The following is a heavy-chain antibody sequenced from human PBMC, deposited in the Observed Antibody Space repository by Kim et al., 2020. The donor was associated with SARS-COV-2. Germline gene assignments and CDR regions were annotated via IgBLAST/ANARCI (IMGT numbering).Heavy chain of an antibody. CDR2: ISYDGSNK. D-gene: IGHD6-13*01. J-gene: IGHJ6*02. Sequence: GGSLRLSCAASGFTFSSYAMHWVRQAPGKGLEWVAVISYDGSNKYYADSVKGRFTISRDNSKNTLYLQMNSLRAEDTAVYYCARDRSTGIAAAGIYYYGMDVWGQGTTVTVSS. V-gene: IGHV3-30*04. CDR1: GFTFSSYA. CDR3: ARDRSTGIAAAGIYYYGMDV.